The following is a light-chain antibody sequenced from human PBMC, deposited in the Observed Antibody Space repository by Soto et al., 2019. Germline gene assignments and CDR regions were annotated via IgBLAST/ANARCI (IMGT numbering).Light chain of an antibody. CDR1: QSVTSNY. V-gene: IGKV3-20*01. CDR2: GAS. CDR3: HQYDGSPRT. Sequence: EIVLTQSPGTLSLSPGERATLSCRASQSVTSNYLAWYQQKPGQAPRLLIFGASSRATGIPDRFTGSGSGTDFTLTISRLEPEDFAVYYCHQYDGSPRTFGQGNKVEIK. J-gene: IGKJ1*01.